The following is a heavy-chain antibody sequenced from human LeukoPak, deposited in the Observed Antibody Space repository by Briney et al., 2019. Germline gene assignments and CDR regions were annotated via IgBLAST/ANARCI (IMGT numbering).Heavy chain of an antibody. CDR2: ISGSGGST. CDR1: GFSFSGYD. CDR3: AKGQGDYGDLGYFQH. Sequence: GGSLRLSCAASGFSFSGYDMSWVRQAPGKGLEWVSVISGSGGSTYYADSVKGRFTISRDNSKNTLYLQMNSLRAEDTAVYYCAKGQGDYGDLGYFQHWGQGTLVTVSS. J-gene: IGHJ1*01. V-gene: IGHV3-23*01. D-gene: IGHD4-17*01.